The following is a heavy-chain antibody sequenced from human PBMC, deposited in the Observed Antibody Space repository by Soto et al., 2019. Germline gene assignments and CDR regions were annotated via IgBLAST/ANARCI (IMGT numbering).Heavy chain of an antibody. CDR3: ARGVVGAHHDAFDI. V-gene: IGHV1-69*02. J-gene: IGHJ3*02. Sequence: QVQLVQSGAEVKKPGSSVKVSCKASGGTFSSYTISWVRQAPGQGLEWMGRIIPILGIANYAQKFQGRVTITADKSTSTAYMELSSLRAEDTAVYYWARGVVGAHHDAFDIWGQGTMVTVSS. CDR2: IIPILGIA. CDR1: GGTFSSYT. D-gene: IGHD1-26*01.